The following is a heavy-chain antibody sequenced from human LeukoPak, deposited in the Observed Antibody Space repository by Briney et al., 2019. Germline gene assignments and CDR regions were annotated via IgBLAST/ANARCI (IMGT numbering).Heavy chain of an antibody. CDR1: GYTFTNYW. Sequence: GESLKSSCKGSGYTFTNYWIGWVRQMPGKGLEWMGIIYPGDSDTRYSPSFQGQVTISADKSISTAYLQWSSLKASDTAMYYCARQVGVAAAGTPPTNWFDPWGQGTLVTVSS. D-gene: IGHD6-13*01. V-gene: IGHV5-51*01. J-gene: IGHJ5*02. CDR3: ARQVGVAAAGTPPTNWFDP. CDR2: IYPGDSDT.